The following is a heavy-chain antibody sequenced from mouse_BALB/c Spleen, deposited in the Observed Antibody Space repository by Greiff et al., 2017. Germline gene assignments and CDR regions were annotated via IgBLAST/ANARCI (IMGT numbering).Heavy chain of an antibody. J-gene: IGHJ3*01. V-gene: IGHV5-17*02. CDR2: ISSGSSTI. D-gene: IGHD2-3*01. CDR1: GFTFSSFG. CDR3: ARGIGYYVWFAY. Sequence: EVMLVESGGGLVQPGGSRKLSCAASGFTFSSFGMHWVRQAPEKGLEWVAYISSGSSTIYYADTVKGRFTISRDNPKNTLFLQMTSLRSEDTAMYYCARGIGYYVWFAYWGQGTLVTVSA.